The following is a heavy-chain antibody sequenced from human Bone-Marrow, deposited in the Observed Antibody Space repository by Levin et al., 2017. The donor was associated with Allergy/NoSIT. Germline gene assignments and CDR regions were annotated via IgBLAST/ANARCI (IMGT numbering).Heavy chain of an antibody. D-gene: IGHD5-18*01. CDR1: GFTFSSYG. CDR2: ISYDGSNK. J-gene: IGHJ4*02. CDR3: APKVDTAMATIAAFDY. V-gene: IGHV3-30*03. Sequence: TGGSLRLSCAASGFTFSSYGMHWVRQAPGKGLEWVAVISYDGSNKYYADSVKGRFTISRDNSKNTLYLQMNSLRAEDTAVYYCAPKVDTAMATIAAFDYWGQGTLVTVSS.